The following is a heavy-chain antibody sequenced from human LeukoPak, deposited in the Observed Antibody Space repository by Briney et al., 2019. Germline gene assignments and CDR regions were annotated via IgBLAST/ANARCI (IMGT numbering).Heavy chain of an antibody. Sequence: GGSLRLSCAASGLTFSSYAMSWVRQAPGKGLEWVSTFSGGDGGTYFADSVKGRFTISRDTSKNTLYLQMNSLRPEDTAVYYCAKDGQLGGSSWFTLFFDYWGQGTLVTVSS. J-gene: IGHJ4*02. D-gene: IGHD6-13*01. CDR3: AKDGQLGGSSWFTLFFDY. V-gene: IGHV3-23*01. CDR1: GLTFSSYA. CDR2: FSGGDGGT.